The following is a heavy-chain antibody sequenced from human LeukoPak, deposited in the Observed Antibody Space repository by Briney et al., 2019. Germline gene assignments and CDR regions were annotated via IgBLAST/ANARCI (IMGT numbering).Heavy chain of an antibody. V-gene: IGHV4-4*07. CDR1: GGSISSYY. J-gene: IGHJ4*02. D-gene: IGHD3-10*01. CDR3: ARGGGYASGNYRFVDY. Sequence: SETLSLTCTVSGGSISSYYWSWIRQPAGKGLEWIGRIYTSGNTNYNPSLKSRVTMSVDTSRNQFSLKLTSVTAADTAVYYCARGGGYASGNYRFVDYWGQGTLVAVSS. CDR2: IYTSGNT.